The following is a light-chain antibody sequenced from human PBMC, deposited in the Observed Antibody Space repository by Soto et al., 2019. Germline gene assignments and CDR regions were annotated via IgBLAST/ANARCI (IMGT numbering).Light chain of an antibody. V-gene: IGKV3D-20*01. Sequence: EIVLTQSPATLSLSPGERATLSCGASQSVSGNYLAWYQQKPGLAPRLLIYDASTRATGIPDRFSGSGSGTDFTLTISRLEPEDFALYYCHQSATSPITFGQGTRLEIK. CDR2: DAS. CDR3: HQSATSPIT. CDR1: QSVSGNY. J-gene: IGKJ5*01.